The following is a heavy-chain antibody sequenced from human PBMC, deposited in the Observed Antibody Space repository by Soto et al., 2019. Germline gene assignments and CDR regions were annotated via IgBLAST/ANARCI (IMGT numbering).Heavy chain of an antibody. J-gene: IGHJ6*03. CDR2: ISSSSSTI. Sequence: GGSLRLSCAASGFTFSTYSMNWVRQAPGRGLEWVSYISSSSSTIYYADSVKGRFTISRDNAKNSLNLQMNSLRAEDTAVYYCARSGYYYYMDVWGKGTTVTVSS. V-gene: IGHV3-48*01. CDR1: GFTFSTYS. CDR3: ARSGYYYYMDV.